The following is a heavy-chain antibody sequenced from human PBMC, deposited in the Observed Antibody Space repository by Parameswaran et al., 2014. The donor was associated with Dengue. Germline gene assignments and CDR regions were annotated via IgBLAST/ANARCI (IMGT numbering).Heavy chain of an antibody. D-gene: IGHD3-3*01. Sequence: SWVRQAPGQGLEWMGGIIPVLGKMNYAQKFQGRFTITADESTSTAYMELNSLASEDTAVYFCARGSSTPNYDFWSDYYTGWFDPWGQGTLVTVSS. CDR3: ARGSSTPNYDFWSDYYTGWFDP. CDR2: IIPVLGKM. V-gene: IGHV1-69*01. J-gene: IGHJ5*02.